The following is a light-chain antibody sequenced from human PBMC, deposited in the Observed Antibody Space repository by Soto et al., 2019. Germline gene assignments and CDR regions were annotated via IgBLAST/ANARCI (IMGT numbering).Light chain of an antibody. CDR3: QHYNSYSEA. CDR2: NAS. Sequence: IQMTQSPSTLPASVGDRVTITCWASQSISSWLAWYQQKPGKAPKLLIYNASSLESGVPSRFSGSGSGTEFTLTISSLQPDDFATYYCQHYNSYSEAFGQGTKVDIK. V-gene: IGKV1-5*03. J-gene: IGKJ1*01. CDR1: QSISSW.